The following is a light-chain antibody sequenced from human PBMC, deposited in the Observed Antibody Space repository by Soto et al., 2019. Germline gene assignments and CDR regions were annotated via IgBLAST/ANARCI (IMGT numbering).Light chain of an antibody. CDR2: GNT. V-gene: IGLV1-40*01. Sequence: QSVLTQPPSVSWAPGQRVTISCTVSSSNIGAGYDVHWYQQLPGTAPKLLIYGNTNRPSGVPDRFSASTSATSASLAITGLQAEDEGDYYCQSYDNRLSGYVFGTGTKVTVL. CDR3: QSYDNRLSGYV. CDR1: SSNIGAGYD. J-gene: IGLJ1*01.